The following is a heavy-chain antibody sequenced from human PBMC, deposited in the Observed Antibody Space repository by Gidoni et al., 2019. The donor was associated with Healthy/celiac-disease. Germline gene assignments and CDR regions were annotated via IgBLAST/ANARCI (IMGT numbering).Heavy chain of an antibody. CDR2: ISGSGGST. V-gene: IGHV3-23*01. D-gene: IGHD3-9*01. Sequence: EVQLLESGGGLVQPGGSLRLSCAASGFTFSSYAMSWVRQAPGKGLEWVSAISGSGGSTYYADSVKGRFTISRDNSKNTLYLQMNSLRAEDTAVYYCAKEPLPYYDILTGYYNVIDYWGQGTLVTVSS. CDR3: AKEPLPYYDILTGYYNVIDY. CDR1: GFTFSSYA. J-gene: IGHJ4*02.